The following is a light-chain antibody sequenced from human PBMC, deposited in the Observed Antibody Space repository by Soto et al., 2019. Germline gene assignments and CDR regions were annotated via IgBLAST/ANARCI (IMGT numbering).Light chain of an antibody. J-gene: IGLJ1*01. V-gene: IGLV2-14*01. CDR3: SSFTRSSTYV. CDR2: EVN. CDR1: SSEVGAYNF. Sequence: QSALTQPASVSGSPGQSITISCTGTSSEVGAYNFVSWYQQYPGKAPKVMIYEVNNRPSGVPNRFSGSKSGNTASLPISGLQAEYEADYYCSSFTRSSTYVFGSGTKLTVL.